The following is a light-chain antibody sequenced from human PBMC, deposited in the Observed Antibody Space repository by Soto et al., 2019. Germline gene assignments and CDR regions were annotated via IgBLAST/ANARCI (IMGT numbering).Light chain of an antibody. Sequence: DIQMTQSPSTLSASVGDRVTITCRASQSISSWLAWYQQKPGKAPKLLIYDASSLESGLPSRFSGSGSGTEFTLTISSLQPDDFATYYCQQYNSYPMYTFGQGTKLEIK. J-gene: IGKJ2*01. CDR2: DAS. CDR1: QSISSW. CDR3: QQYNSYPMYT. V-gene: IGKV1-5*01.